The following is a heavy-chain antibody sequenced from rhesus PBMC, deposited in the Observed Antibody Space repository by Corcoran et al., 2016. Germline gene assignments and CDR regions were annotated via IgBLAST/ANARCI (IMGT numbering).Heavy chain of an antibody. Sequence: QVTLKESGPALVKPTQTLTLTCTFSGFSLSTSGMGVGWIRQPPGKTLEWLAHIYWDDDKRYSNSLKSRLTISKDTSQNQVVLTMTNMDPVDTATYYCARRRAAGVHDYWGQGVLVTVSS. CDR2: IYWDDDK. J-gene: IGHJ4*01. D-gene: IGHD6-13*01. V-gene: IGHV2-1*01. CDR1: GFSLSTSGMG. CDR3: ARRRAAGVHDY.